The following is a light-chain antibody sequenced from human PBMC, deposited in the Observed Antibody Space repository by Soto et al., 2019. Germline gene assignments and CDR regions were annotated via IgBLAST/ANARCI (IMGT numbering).Light chain of an antibody. J-gene: IGKJ2*01. CDR1: QSVSSY. CDR2: DAS. Sequence: EIVLTQSPATLSLSPGERATLSCRASQSVSSYLAWYQQKPGQAPRLLIYDASNRATGIPARFSGSGSGTDLTLTIGSLAPEDFAVDDCQQRSNWPPGYTFGQGNKLEIK. CDR3: QQRSNWPPGYT. V-gene: IGKV3-11*01.